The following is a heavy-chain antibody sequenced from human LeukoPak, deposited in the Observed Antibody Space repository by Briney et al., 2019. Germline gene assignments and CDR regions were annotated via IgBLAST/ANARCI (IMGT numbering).Heavy chain of an antibody. D-gene: IGHD3-3*01. CDR3: AREFYDFWSGQHQYYFDY. Sequence: SDKVSCKPSGCTFATYFMHWVRQAPAQGREWAGWINPNSGGTNYAQKFQGRVTMTRDTSISTAYMELSRLRSDDTAVYYCAREFYDFWSGQHQYYFDYWGQGTLVTVSS. V-gene: IGHV1-2*02. CDR2: INPNSGGT. J-gene: IGHJ4*02. CDR1: GCTFATYF.